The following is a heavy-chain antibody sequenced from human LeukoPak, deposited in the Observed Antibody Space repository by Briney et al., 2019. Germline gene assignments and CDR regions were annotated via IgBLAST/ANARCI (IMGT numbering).Heavy chain of an antibody. CDR1: GFTFSSYA. CDR3: AKDGPSWGSYFHY. CDR2: ISYDGSNK. J-gene: IGHJ4*02. V-gene: IGHV3-30-3*01. Sequence: GGSLRLSCAASGFTFSSYAMHWVRQAPGKGLEGVAVISYDGSNKYYADSVKGRFTISRDNYKNTLYLQMNSMRVEDTAVYYCAKDGPSWGSYFHYWGQGTLVTVSS. D-gene: IGHD3-16*01.